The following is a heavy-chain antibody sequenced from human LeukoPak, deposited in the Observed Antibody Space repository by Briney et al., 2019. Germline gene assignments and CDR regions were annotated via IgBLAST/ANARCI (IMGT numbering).Heavy chain of an antibody. V-gene: IGHV1-69*13. Sequence: SVKVSCKASGYTFTSYGISWVRQAPGQGLEWMGGIIPIFGTANYAQKFQGRVTITADESTSTAYMELSSLRSEDTAVYYCARSNWFDPWGQGTLVTVSS. J-gene: IGHJ5*02. CDR2: IIPIFGTA. CDR1: GYTFTSYG. CDR3: ARSNWFDP.